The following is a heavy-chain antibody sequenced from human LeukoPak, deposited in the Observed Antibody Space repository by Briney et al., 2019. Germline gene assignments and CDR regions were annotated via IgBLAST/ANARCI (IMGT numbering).Heavy chain of an antibody. J-gene: IGHJ4*02. V-gene: IGHV3-33*01. CDR1: GFTFSSYG. CDR2: IWYDGSNK. Sequence: GGSLSLSCAASGFTFSSYGMHWVRQAPGKGLEWVAVIWYDGSNKYYADSVKGRFTISRDNSKNTLYLQMNSLRAEDTAVYYWARDRSGSHDYWGQGTLVTVSS. D-gene: IGHD1-26*01. CDR3: ARDRSGSHDY.